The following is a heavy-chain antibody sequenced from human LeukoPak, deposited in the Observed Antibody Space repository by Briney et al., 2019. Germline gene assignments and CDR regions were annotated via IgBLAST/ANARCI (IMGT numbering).Heavy chain of an antibody. CDR2: NRYDGINK. J-gene: IGHJ4*02. Sequence: GGSLRLSCAASGFTFSSYGMHWVRQAPGKGLEWVAFNRYDGINKYYAESAKGRVTISRDNSKKTLYLQMDSLRAEDTAVYYCAKGMERGGLLKRRGYFDYWGQGTLVTVSS. CDR3: AKGMERGGLLKRRGYFDY. CDR1: GFTFSSYG. D-gene: IGHD1-1*01. V-gene: IGHV3-30*02.